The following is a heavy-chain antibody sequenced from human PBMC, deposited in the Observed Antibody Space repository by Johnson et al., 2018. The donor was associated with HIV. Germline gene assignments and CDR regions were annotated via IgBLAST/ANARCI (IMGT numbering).Heavy chain of an antibody. D-gene: IGHD2/OR15-2a*01. CDR3: AKVWVEYGAFDI. CDR2: IWYDGSNK. V-gene: IGHV3-33*06. CDR1: GFTFSTSG. Sequence: QVQLVESGGGVVQPGRSLRLSCAASGFTFSTSGMHWVRQAPGKGLEWVAVIWYDGSNKYYADSVKGRFTISRDNYKNTLYLQMNSLRAEDTAVYYCAKVWVEYGAFDIWGQGAMVTVSS. J-gene: IGHJ3*02.